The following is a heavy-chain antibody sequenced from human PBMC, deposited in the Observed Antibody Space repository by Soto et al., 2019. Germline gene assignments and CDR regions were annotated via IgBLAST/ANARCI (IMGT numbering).Heavy chain of an antibody. CDR3: ARESGENWTYEAH. V-gene: IGHV4-4*07. CDR1: GAYISDFS. CDR2: ITVNGNT. D-gene: IGHD1-7*01. J-gene: IGHJ1*01. Sequence: QVQQLESGPGLVKPWDTLSLTCTVSGAYISDFSWSWIRQPAGKGLEWIGRITVNGNTQYNPSFRSRVTMSMDTSRNQFSLNLQSSTAADTALYYCARESGENWTYEAHWGQGTLVTVSS.